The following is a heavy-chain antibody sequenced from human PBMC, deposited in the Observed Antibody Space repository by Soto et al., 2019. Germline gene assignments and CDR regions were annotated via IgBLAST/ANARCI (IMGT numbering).Heavy chain of an antibody. V-gene: IGHV3-30*18. CDR2: ISYDGSNK. CDR3: AKDIFGYYDCSRVY. Sequence: QVQLVESGGGVVQPGRSLRLSCAASGFTFSSYGMHWVRQAPGKGLEWVAVISYDGSNKYYADAVKGRFTISRDNSKNTMYLQMNSLRAEDTAVYYCAKDIFGYYDCSRVYWGQGTLVTVSS. CDR1: GFTFSSYG. D-gene: IGHD3-22*01. J-gene: IGHJ4*02.